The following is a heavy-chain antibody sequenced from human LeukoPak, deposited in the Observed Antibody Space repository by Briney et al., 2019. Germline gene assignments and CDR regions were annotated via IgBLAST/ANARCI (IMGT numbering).Heavy chain of an antibody. CDR2: IYYSGST. CDR3: ARVDTPLRYYDFWSGYYPYNYYYYYGMDV. V-gene: IGHV4-59*01. Sequence: SETLSLTCTVSGGSISSCYWSWLRQPPGKGLEWLGYIYYSGSTNYNPSLKSRVTISVDTSKNQFSLKLSSVTAADTAVYYCARVDTPLRYYDFWSGYYPYNYYYYYGMDVWGQGTTVTASS. CDR1: GGSISSCY. D-gene: IGHD3-3*01. J-gene: IGHJ6*02.